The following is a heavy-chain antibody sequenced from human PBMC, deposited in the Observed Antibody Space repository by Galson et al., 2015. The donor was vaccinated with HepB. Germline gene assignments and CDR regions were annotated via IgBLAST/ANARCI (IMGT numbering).Heavy chain of an antibody. CDR2: VSVSGGST. J-gene: IGHJ4*02. CDR1: GLSFSNYG. D-gene: IGHD3-22*01. Sequence: SLRLSCAASGLSFSNYGMNWVRQAPGKGLEWVSGVSVSGGSTYYADSAKGRFTISRDKSKNTLYLQMNSLRVEDTAVYYCAKSGGYYDYYFDSWGQGTLVTVSS. V-gene: IGHV3-23*01. CDR3: AKSGGYYDYYFDS.